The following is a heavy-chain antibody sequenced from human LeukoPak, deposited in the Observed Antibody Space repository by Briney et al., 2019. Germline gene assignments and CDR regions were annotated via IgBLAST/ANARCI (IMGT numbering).Heavy chain of an antibody. D-gene: IGHD2-15*01. Sequence: SETLSLTCAVYGGSFSGYYWSWIRQPPGKGLEWIGEINHSGSTNYNPSLKSRVTISVDTSKNQFSLKLSSVTAADTAVYYCASVRIGYYYYYMDVWGKGTTVTISS. V-gene: IGHV4-34*01. J-gene: IGHJ6*03. CDR3: ASVRIGYYYYYMDV. CDR2: INHSGST. CDR1: GGSFSGYY.